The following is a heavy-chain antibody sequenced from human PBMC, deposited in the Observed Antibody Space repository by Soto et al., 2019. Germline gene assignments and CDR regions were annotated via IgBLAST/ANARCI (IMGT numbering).Heavy chain of an antibody. CDR3: VKNSGWFNT. V-gene: IGHV3-23*01. CDR2: IYGDGGTT. J-gene: IGHJ5*02. Sequence: AGGSLRPSCAASGFIFSSTDMSWVRQAPGKGLEWVSTIYGDGGTTYYADSVRGRFTISRDNSKNMVYLQMDSLRADDTAVYYCVKNSGWFNTWGQGDLVTVSS. CDR1: GFIFSSTD. D-gene: IGHD3-10*01.